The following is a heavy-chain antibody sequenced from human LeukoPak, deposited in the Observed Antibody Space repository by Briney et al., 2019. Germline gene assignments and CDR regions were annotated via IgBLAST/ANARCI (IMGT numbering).Heavy chain of an antibody. D-gene: IGHD2-2*01. J-gene: IGHJ5*02. V-gene: IGHV1-2*04. CDR1: GYTFTSYA. CDR3: ARGALDIVVVPAAMRGWFDP. CDR2: INPNSGGT. Sequence: ASVKVSCKASGYTFTSYAMHWVRQAPGQGLEWMGWINPNSGGTNYAQKFQGWVTMTRDTSISTAYMELSRLRSDDTAVYYCARGALDIVVVPAAMRGWFDPWGQGTLVTVSS.